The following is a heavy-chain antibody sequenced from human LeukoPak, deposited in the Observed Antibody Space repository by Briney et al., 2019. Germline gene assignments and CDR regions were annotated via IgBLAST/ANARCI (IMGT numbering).Heavy chain of an antibody. CDR2: IIPIFGTA. CDR1: GGTFSSYA. D-gene: IGHD3-22*01. J-gene: IGHJ6*03. V-gene: IGHV1-69*13. Sequence: SVKVSCKASGGTFSSYAISWVRQAPGQGLEWMGGIIPIFGTANYAQKFQGRVTITADESTSTAYMELSSLRSEDTAVYYCARALDGYYDSSGYYVAGYYYYYMDVWGKGTTVTISS. CDR3: ARALDGYYDSSGYYVAGYYYYYMDV.